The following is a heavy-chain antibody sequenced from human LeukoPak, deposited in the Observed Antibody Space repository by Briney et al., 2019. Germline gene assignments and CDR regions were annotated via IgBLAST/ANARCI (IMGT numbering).Heavy chain of an antibody. D-gene: IGHD3-22*01. Sequence: QPGGSLRLSCAASGFTFSNYPMSWVRQAPGKGLRWVSTISGSGGSTYSADSVKGRFTISRDNSKNTLSLQMNSLRAEDTAVYYCVKDRYDSSGYYFDYWGQGALVTVSS. V-gene: IGHV3-23*01. CDR3: VKDRYDSSGYYFDY. CDR1: GFTFSNYP. CDR2: ISGSGGST. J-gene: IGHJ4*02.